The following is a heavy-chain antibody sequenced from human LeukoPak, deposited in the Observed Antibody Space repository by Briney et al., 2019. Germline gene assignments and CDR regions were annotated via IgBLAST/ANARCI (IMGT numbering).Heavy chain of an antibody. D-gene: IGHD3-3*01. V-gene: IGHV3-21*01. CDR3: ARDGYQVPTTFGTFDP. Sequence: GGSLRLSCEASGFTFSIYTMNWFRQAPGKGLEWVSIISAGSRHIYYADSVRGRFTISRDDAKNSLYLQMNTLRAEDTAVYYCARDGYQVPTTFGTFDPWGQGTLVTVSP. CDR1: GFTFSIYT. J-gene: IGHJ5*02. CDR2: ISAGSRHI.